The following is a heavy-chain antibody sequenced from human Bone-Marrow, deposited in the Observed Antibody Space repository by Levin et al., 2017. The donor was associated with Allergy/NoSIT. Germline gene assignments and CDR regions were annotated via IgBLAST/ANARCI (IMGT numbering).Heavy chain of an antibody. J-gene: IGHJ4*02. V-gene: IGHV3-73*01. Sequence: GGSLRLSCAASGFTFSGSAMHWVRQASGKGLEWVGRIRSKANSYATAYAASVKGRFTISRDDSKNTAYLQMNSLKTEDTAVYYCTSLGYCSGGSCYQAFDYWGQGTLVTVSS. CDR3: TSLGYCSGGSCYQAFDY. CDR2: IRSKANSYAT. D-gene: IGHD2-15*01. CDR1: GFTFSGSA.